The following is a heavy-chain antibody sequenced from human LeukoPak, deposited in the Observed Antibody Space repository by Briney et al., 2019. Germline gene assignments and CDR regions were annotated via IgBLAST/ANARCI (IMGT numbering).Heavy chain of an antibody. V-gene: IGHV4-59*01. CDR1: GGSISSYY. CDR3: ARRNGYEFDY. CDR2: TYYSGST. D-gene: IGHD5-12*01. Sequence: SETLSLTCIVSGGSISSYYWSWIRQPPGKGLEWIGYTYYSGSTNYNPSLKSRVTISVDTSKNQFSLKQSSVTAADTAVYYCARRNGYEFDYWGQGTLVTVSS. J-gene: IGHJ4*02.